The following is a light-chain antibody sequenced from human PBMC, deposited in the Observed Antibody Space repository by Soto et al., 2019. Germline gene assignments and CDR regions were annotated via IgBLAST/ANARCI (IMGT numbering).Light chain of an antibody. CDR2: DVS. J-gene: IGLJ3*02. Sequence: QSALTQPRSVSGSPGQSVTTSCTGTSSDVGGYNYVSWYQQHPGKAPKLMIYDVSKRPSGVPDRFSGSKSGNTASLTISGLQAEDEADYYCCSYAGSPWVFGGGTKVTVL. V-gene: IGLV2-11*01. CDR1: SSDVGGYNY. CDR3: CSYAGSPWV.